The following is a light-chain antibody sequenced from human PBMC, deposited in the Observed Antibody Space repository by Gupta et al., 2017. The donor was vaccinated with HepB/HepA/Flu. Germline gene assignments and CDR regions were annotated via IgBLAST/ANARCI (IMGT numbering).Light chain of an antibody. CDR2: ITS. Sequence: EIVLTQSTGTLSLSPGERATLSCRASQSISSNYLAWYQQRPGQAPRLLIYITSDRATGVPDRFSGGGSGTDFTLTISRLEPEDFAVYYCQQYGSSPFTFGQGTKLEIK. V-gene: IGKV3-20*01. CDR3: QQYGSSPFT. J-gene: IGKJ2*01. CDR1: QSISSNY.